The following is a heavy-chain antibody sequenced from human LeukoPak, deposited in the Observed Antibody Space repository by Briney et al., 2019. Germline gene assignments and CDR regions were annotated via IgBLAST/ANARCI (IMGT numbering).Heavy chain of an antibody. Sequence: GGSLRLSCAASEFTFNSYNMNWVRQAPGKGLEWVSVIYSGGSTYYADSVKGRFTISRDNSKSTLYIQMNSLRAEDTAVYYCARAKPKNMVRGLIMRRESRYYFDYWGQGTLVTVSS. J-gene: IGHJ4*02. D-gene: IGHD3-10*01. CDR3: ARAKPKNMVRGLIMRRESRYYFDY. V-gene: IGHV3-53*01. CDR1: EFTFNSYN. CDR2: IYSGGST.